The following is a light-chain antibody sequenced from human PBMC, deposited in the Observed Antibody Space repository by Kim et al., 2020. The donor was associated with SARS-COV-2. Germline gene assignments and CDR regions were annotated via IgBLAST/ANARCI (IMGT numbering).Light chain of an antibody. CDR3: HHYYNFPVT. CDR1: QDISTF. V-gene: IGKV1-16*02. J-gene: IGKJ4*01. CDR2: AAS. Sequence: DIQMTQSPSSLSASVGDRVTITCRASQDISTFLAWFQQKPGKAPKSLIYAASNLQSGVPSKFSGSGSGTDFTLTISSLQPEDSATYYCHHYYNFPVTFGGGTKVDIK.